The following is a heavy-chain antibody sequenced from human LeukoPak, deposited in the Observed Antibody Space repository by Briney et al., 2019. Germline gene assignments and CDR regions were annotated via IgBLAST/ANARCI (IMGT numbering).Heavy chain of an antibody. J-gene: IGHJ4*02. Sequence: PSETLSLTCTVSGGSISSYYWSWIRQPPGKGLEWIGYIYYSGSTNYNPSLKSRVTISVGTSKNQFSLKLSSVTAADTAVYYCARGVVTAIPYFDYWGKGTLVTVSS. CDR2: IYYSGST. D-gene: IGHD2-21*02. V-gene: IGHV4-59*01. CDR3: ARGVVTAIPYFDY. CDR1: GGSISSYY.